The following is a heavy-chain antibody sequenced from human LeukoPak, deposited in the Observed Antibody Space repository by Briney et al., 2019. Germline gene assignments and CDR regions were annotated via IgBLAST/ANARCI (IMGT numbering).Heavy chain of an antibody. Sequence: GGSLRLSCAASGFYVGRNYMTWVRQAPGKGLEWVSAISNNGGYTYYADSVQGRFTISRDNSKSTLCLQMNSLRDEDTAVYYCASGQWLIDYWGQGTLVTVSS. J-gene: IGHJ4*02. V-gene: IGHV3-53*01. D-gene: IGHD6-19*01. CDR1: GFYVGRNY. CDR3: ASGQWLIDY. CDR2: ISNNGGYT.